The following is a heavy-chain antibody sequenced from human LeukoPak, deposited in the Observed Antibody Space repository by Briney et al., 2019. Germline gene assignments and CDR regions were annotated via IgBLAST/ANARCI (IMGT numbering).Heavy chain of an antibody. CDR3: VRGRIAVAGNNFDY. Sequence: ASVKVSCKASGYTFTSYDINWVRQATGQGLEWMGWMNPNSGNTGYAQKFQGRVTMTRNTSISTAYMELSSLRSEDTAVYYCVRGRIAVAGNNFDYWGQGTLVTVSS. CDR2: MNPNSGNT. D-gene: IGHD6-19*01. CDR1: GYTFTSYD. V-gene: IGHV1-8*01. J-gene: IGHJ4*02.